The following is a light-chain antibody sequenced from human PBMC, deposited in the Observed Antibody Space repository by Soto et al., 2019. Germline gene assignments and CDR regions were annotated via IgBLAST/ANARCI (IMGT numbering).Light chain of an antibody. Sequence: EVVLTQSPGTLSLSPGERATLSCRASQSVSSNYVAWYQQIPGQTPRLLIYGASSRATGIPDRFSGSGSGTDFTLTISRLEPEDFAVYYCQQNGSSPWMFGQGTKGDIK. CDR2: GAS. V-gene: IGKV3-20*01. CDR1: QSVSSNY. J-gene: IGKJ1*01. CDR3: QQNGSSPWM.